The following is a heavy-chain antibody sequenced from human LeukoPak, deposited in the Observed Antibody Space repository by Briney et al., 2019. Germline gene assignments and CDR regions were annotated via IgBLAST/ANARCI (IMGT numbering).Heavy chain of an antibody. Sequence: PSETLSLTCTVSGDPLNDNLYYWGWIRQSPGKGLEWIGAFYSSGSTSSHSSLKSRVTISVDTSKNQFSLKLSSVTAADTAVYYCATLGYCSSTSCPNNWFDPWGQGTLVTVSS. CDR2: FYSSGST. V-gene: IGHV4-39*07. CDR1: GDPLNDNLYY. CDR3: ATLGYCSSTSCPNNWFDP. J-gene: IGHJ5*02. D-gene: IGHD2-2*01.